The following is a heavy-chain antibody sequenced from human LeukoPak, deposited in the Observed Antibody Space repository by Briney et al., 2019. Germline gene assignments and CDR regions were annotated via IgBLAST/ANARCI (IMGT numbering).Heavy chain of an antibody. Sequence: ASVKVSCKASGGTFSSYAISWVRQAPGQGLEWMGGIIPIFGTANYAQKFQGRVTITTDESTSTAYMELSSLRSEDTAVYYCARRGGVSPWSTYFDYWGQGTLVTVSS. J-gene: IGHJ4*02. V-gene: IGHV1-69*05. CDR3: ARRGGVSPWSTYFDY. CDR2: IIPIFGTA. D-gene: IGHD2-15*01. CDR1: GGTFSSYA.